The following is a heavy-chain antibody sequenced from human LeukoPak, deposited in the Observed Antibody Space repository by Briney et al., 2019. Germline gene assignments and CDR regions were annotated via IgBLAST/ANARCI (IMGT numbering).Heavy chain of an antibody. J-gene: IGHJ5*02. CDR3: ARGYCSGGSCYNWFDP. D-gene: IGHD2-15*01. CDR2: INPNSGGT. CDR1: GYTFTGYY. Sequence: ASVKVSCKASGYTFTGYYMHWVRKAPGQGLEWMGWINPNSGGTNYAQKFQGRVTMTRDTSISTAYMELSRLRSDDTAVYYCARGYCSGGSCYNWFDPWGQGTLVTVSS. V-gene: IGHV1-2*02.